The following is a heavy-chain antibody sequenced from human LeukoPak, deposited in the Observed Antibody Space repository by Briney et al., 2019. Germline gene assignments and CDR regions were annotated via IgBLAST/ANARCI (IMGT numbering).Heavy chain of an antibody. V-gene: IGHV5-51*01. D-gene: IGHD2-21*02. J-gene: IGHJ5*02. CDR3: ARQVTASRFVP. CDR2: IYPSDPET. Sequence: GESLKISCKGSGYSFCTYWIAWVRQMPGKGLEWIGIIYPSDPETRYSPSFQGQVTISADKSINTAYLQWSSLKASDTAIYYCARQVTASRFVPWGQGTRVTVSS. CDR1: GYSFCTYW.